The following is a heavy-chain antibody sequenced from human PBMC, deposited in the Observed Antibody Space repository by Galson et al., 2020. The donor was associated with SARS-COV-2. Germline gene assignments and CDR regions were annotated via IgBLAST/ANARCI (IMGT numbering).Heavy chain of an antibody. CDR1: GFTFSSYG. CDR2: IRYDGSNK. Sequence: GGSLRLSCAASGFTFSSYGMHWVRQAPGKGLEWVAFIRYDGSNKYYADSVKGRFTISRDNSKNTLYLQMNSLRAEDTAVYYCAKASRYYDYVWGSYQDYWGQGTLVTVSS. CDR3: AKASRYYDYVWGSYQDY. V-gene: IGHV3-30*02. J-gene: IGHJ4*02. D-gene: IGHD3-16*02.